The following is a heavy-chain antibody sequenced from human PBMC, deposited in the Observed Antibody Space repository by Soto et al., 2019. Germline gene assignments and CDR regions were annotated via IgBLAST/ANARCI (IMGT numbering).Heavy chain of an antibody. CDR2: INHSGSA. CDR3: ARGSSISWYNWFDP. Sequence: SETLSLTCAVYGGSFSGYYWSWIRQPPGKGLEWIGEINHSGSANYNPSLKSGVTISVDTSKNQFSLKLSSVTAADTAVYYCARGSSISWYNWFDPWGQGTLVTVS. D-gene: IGHD2-15*01. CDR1: GGSFSGYY. J-gene: IGHJ5*02. V-gene: IGHV4-34*01.